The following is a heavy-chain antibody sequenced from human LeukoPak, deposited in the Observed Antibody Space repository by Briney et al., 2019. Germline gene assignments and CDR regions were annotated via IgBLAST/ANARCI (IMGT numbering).Heavy chain of an antibody. J-gene: IGHJ3*02. CDR1: GVSFSDYF. V-gene: IGHV4-34*01. Sequence: PSETLSLTCSVYGVSFSDYFWSWIRQSPGKGLEWIGEIDDGGNTNYNPSLISRVIVSMEKSKKQFSLVMRSVTAADTAVYYCARFSRITWGDWGDAFDIWGQGTTVIVSS. D-gene: IGHD2-21*02. CDR2: IDDGGNT. CDR3: ARFSRITWGDWGDAFDI.